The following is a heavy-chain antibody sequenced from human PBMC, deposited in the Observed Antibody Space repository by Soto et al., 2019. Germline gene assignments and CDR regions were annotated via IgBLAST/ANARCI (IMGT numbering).Heavy chain of an antibody. D-gene: IGHD3-16*01. CDR1: GFTFSDYY. CDR2: ISSSGSTI. V-gene: IGHV3-11*01. J-gene: IGHJ6*04. CDR3: ARGKKAGPPLRLGAWKVYGMDV. Sequence: GGSLRLSCAASGFTFSDYYMSWIRQAPGKGLEWVSYISSSGSTIYYADSVKGRFTISRDNAKNSLYLQMNSLRAEDTAVYYCARGKKAGPPLRLGAWKVYGMDVWGTGTTVTVSS.